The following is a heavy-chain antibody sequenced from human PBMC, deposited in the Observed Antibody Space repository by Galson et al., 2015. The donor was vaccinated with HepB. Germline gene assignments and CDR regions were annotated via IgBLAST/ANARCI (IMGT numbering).Heavy chain of an antibody. Sequence: SLRLHSDASGLNFSDYYMSWTRQAPGKGLEWVSYISSSSSYTNYAVSVKGRFTISSDKAKNSLNLQMNSRRAEDTAVYYCARTYGDYAYWYFDLLGRGTLVTVSS. CDR1: GLNFSDYY. CDR2: ISSSSSYT. D-gene: IGHD4-17*01. CDR3: ARTYGDYAYWYFDL. J-gene: IGHJ2*01. V-gene: IGHV3-11*06.